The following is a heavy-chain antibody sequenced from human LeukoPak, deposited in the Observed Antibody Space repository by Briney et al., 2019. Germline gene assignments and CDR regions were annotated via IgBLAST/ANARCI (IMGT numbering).Heavy chain of an antibody. CDR2: IYYSGST. D-gene: IGHD6-6*01. CDR3: ARARPSIAARRTIYYFDY. J-gene: IGHJ4*02. V-gene: IGHV4-59*01. CDR1: GGSISSYY. Sequence: SETLSLTCTVSGGSISSYYWSWIRQPPGKGLEWIGYIYYSGSTNYNPSLKSRVTISVDTSKNQFSLKLSSVTAADTAVYYCARARPSIAARRTIYYFDYWGQGTLVTVSS.